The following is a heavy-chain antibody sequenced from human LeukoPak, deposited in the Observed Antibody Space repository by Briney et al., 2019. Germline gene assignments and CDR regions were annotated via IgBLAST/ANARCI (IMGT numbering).Heavy chain of an antibody. CDR1: GYTFTSYY. V-gene: IGHV1-46*03. CDR3: ASSPFGVVIPSI. Sequence: ASVKVPCKASGYTFTSYYMHWVRQAPGQGLEWMGIINPSGGSTSYAQKFQGRVTMTRDTSTSTVYMELSSLRSEDTAVYYCASSPFGVVIPSIWGQGTMVTVSS. J-gene: IGHJ3*02. D-gene: IGHD3-3*01. CDR2: INPSGGST.